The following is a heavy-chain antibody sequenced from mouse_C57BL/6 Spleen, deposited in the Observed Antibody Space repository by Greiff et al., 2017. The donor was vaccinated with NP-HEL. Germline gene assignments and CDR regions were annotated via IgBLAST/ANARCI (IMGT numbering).Heavy chain of an antibody. J-gene: IGHJ1*03. CDR1: GYTFTDYN. Sequence: VQLKQSGPELVKPGASVKMSCKASGYTFTDYNMHWVKQSHGKSLEWIGYINPNNGGTSYNQKFKGKATLTVNKSSSTAYMELRSLTSEDSAVYYCARGVYYDYEKGYFDVWGTGTTVTVSS. V-gene: IGHV1-22*01. D-gene: IGHD2-4*01. CDR2: INPNNGGT. CDR3: ARGVYYDYEKGYFDV.